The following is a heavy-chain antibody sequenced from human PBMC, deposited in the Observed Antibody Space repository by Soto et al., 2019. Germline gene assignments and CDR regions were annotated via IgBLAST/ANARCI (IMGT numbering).Heavy chain of an antibody. CDR2: IRPDGTDI. CDR3: AKLPWEVAPS. CDR1: GFTFGTFW. D-gene: IGHD1-26*01. Sequence: GGSLRLSCSDYGFTFGTFWIHWVRQAPGKGLEWVSHIRPDGTDIVYADSVKGRFIISRDNARNTVYLQMNSLEAEDTAVYYCAKLPWEVAPSWGQGTLVTVSS. J-gene: IGHJ5*02. V-gene: IGHV3-74*03.